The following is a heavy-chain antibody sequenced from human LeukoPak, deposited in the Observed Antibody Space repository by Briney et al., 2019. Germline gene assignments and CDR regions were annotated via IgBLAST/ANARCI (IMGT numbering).Heavy chain of an antibody. J-gene: IGHJ4*02. D-gene: IGHD3-22*01. V-gene: IGHV3-21*01. CDR2: ISSSSSYI. Sequence: GGSLRLSCAASGFTFSSYSMNWVRQAPGKGLEWVSSISSSSSYIYYADSVKGRFTISRDNAKNSLYLQMNSLRAEDTAVYYCARDDSSGYYLVYYFDYWGQGTLVTVSS. CDR3: ARDDSSGYYLVYYFDY. CDR1: GFTFSSYS.